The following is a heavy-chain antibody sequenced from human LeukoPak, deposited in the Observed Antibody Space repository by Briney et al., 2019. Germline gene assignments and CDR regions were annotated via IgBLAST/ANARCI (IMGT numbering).Heavy chain of an antibody. CDR3: ARGKEMATILYYYGMDV. J-gene: IGHJ6*02. CDR1: GGSFSGYY. V-gene: IGHV4-34*01. CDR2: INHSGST. D-gene: IGHD5-24*01. Sequence: KPSETLSLTCAVYGGSFSGYYWSWIRRPPGKGLEWIGEINHSGSTNYNPSLKSRVTISVDTSKNQFSLKLSSVTAADTAVYYCARGKEMATILYYYGMDVWGQGTTVTVSS.